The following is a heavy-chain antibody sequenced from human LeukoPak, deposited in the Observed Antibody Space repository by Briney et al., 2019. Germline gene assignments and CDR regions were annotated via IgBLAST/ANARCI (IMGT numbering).Heavy chain of an antibody. CDR1: GGSISSSSYY. V-gene: IGHV4-39*07. CDR3: ARGKKYYYDSNNWFDP. D-gene: IGHD3-22*01. J-gene: IGHJ5*02. Sequence: PSETLSLTCTVSGGSISSSSYYWGWIRQPPGKGLEWIGSIYYSGSTYYNPSLKSRVTISVDTSKNQFSLKLSSVTAADTAVYYCARGKKYYYDSNNWFDPWGQGTLVTVSS. CDR2: IYYSGST.